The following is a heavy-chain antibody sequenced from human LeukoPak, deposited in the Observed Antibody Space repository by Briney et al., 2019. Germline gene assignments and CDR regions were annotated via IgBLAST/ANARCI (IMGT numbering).Heavy chain of an antibody. CDR2: ISSSGSTI. CDR1: GFIFNSHW. V-gene: IGHV3-48*04. Sequence: GGSLRLSCAASGFIFNSHWINWVRQAPGKGLEWVSYISSSGSTIYYADSVKGRFTISRDNAKNSLYLQMNSLRAEDTAVYYCARAVVAASCYWGQGTLVTVSS. CDR3: ARAVVAASCY. J-gene: IGHJ4*02. D-gene: IGHD2-15*01.